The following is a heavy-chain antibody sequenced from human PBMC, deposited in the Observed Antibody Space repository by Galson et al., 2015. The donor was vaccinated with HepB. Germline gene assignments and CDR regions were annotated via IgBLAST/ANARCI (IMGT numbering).Heavy chain of an antibody. CDR3: ARGNFGPHWYFDL. J-gene: IGHJ2*01. V-gene: IGHV4-30-2*01. CDR2: IYHSGST. Sequence: TLSLTCTVSGGSISSDNSYWSWIRQPPGKGLEWIGYIYHSGSTYYNPSLKSRVTISVDRSKNQFSLKLSSVTAADTAVYYCARGNFGPHWYFDLWGRGTLVTVSS. CDR1: GGSISSDNSY. D-gene: IGHD4-11*01.